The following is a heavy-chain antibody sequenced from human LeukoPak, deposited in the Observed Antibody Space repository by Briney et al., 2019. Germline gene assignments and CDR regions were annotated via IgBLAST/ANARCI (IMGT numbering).Heavy chain of an antibody. CDR3: ARGGSRLLTSYIFDY. D-gene: IGHD3-16*01. V-gene: IGHV3-53*01. CDR2: IYSGGST. CDR1: GFTVSSNY. J-gene: IGHJ4*02. Sequence: GGSLRLSCAASGFTVSSNYMSWVRQAPGKGLEWVSVIYSGGSTYYADSVKGRFTIFRDNAKNSLYVQVNSLRAEDTAVYYCARGGSRLLTSYIFDYWGQGTLVTVSS.